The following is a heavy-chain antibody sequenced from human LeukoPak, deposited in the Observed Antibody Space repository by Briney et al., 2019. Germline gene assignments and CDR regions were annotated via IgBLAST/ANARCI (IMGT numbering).Heavy chain of an antibody. D-gene: IGHD3-16*01. CDR1: GFTFSSYA. CDR2: ISYDGSNK. J-gene: IGHJ5*02. V-gene: IGHV3-30-3*01. CDR3: ARDQGEFGP. Sequence: PGRSLRLSCAASGFTFSSYAMHWVRQAPGKGLEWVAVISYDGSNKYYADSVKGRFTISRDNSKNTLYLQMNSLRAEDTAVYYCARDQGEFGPWGQGTLVTVSS.